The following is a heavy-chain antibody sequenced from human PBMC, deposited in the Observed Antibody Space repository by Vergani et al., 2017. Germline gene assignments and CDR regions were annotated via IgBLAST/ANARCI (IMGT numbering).Heavy chain of an antibody. CDR1: GGSISSGSFY. V-gene: IGHV4-61*02. D-gene: IGHD2-21*01. CDR2: IDVKGNS. CDR3: VRVLHTSYILGAFDI. J-gene: IGHJ3*02. Sequence: QVQLQESGPRLVKPSQTLSLTCSVSGGSISSGSFYWSWIRQPAGRGLEWIGLIDVKGNSNFSPSLESRVTMSADASRGRFSLNLRSVTTSDTAVYYCVRVLHTSYILGAFDIWGQGIKVTVSS.